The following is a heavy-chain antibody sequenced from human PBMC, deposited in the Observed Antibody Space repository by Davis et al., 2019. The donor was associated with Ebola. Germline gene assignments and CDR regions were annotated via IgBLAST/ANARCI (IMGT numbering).Heavy chain of an antibody. J-gene: IGHJ4*02. CDR3: AKDPGGYYSNFDY. Sequence: GESLKISCEVSGFSFSDYGMHWIRQAPGKGLGWLAALWSNGFTTFYTDSVRGRFTISRDNSKNTLYLQMNSLRAEDTALYYCAKDPGGYYSNFDYWGQGTLVTVSS. D-gene: IGHD3-10*01. CDR1: GFSFSDYG. V-gene: IGHV3-33*06. CDR2: LWSNGFTT.